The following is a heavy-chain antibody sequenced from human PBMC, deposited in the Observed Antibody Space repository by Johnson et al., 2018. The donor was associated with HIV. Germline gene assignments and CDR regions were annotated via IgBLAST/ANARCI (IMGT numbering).Heavy chain of an antibody. CDR3: ARGPPYYDSSGGYAFDI. CDR2: IGTAGDT. D-gene: IGHD3-22*01. V-gene: IGHV3-13*01. Sequence: VQLVESGGGVVQPGESLRLSCAASGFTFNNYDMHWVRRATGKGLEWVSAIGTAGDTYYPDSVKGRFTISRENAKNSLYLQMNSLRAGDTAVYYCARGPPYYDSSGGYAFDIWGQGTVVAVSS. J-gene: IGHJ3*02. CDR1: GFTFNNYD.